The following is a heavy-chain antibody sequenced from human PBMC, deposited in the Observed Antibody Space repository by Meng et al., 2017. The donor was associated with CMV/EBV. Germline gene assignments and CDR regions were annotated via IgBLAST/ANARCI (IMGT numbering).Heavy chain of an antibody. D-gene: IGHD3-22*01. CDR3: ARGGRYYYDSSGYCDY. Sequence: QVQLVQSGGEVKRPGASVKVSCKASGYTFTSYGISWVRQAPGQGLEWMGWISAYNGNTSYAQKLQGRVAMTTDTSTSTAYMELRSLRSDDTAVYYCARGGRYYYDSSGYCDYWGQGTLVTVSS. CDR2: ISAYNGNT. V-gene: IGHV1-18*01. J-gene: IGHJ4*02. CDR1: GYTFTSYG.